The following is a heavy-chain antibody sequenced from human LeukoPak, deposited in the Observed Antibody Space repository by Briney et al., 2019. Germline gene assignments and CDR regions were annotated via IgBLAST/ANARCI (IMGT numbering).Heavy chain of an antibody. Sequence: PGGSLRLSCAASGFTFSSYSMNWVRQAPGKGLEWVSSISSSSSYIYYADSVKGRFTISRDNAKNSLYLQMNSLRAEDTAVYYCARDYPSRSYYGSGSYYWWGQGTLVTVSS. D-gene: IGHD3-10*01. CDR1: GFTFSSYS. V-gene: IGHV3-21*01. CDR3: ARDYPSRSYYGSGSYYW. CDR2: ISSSSSYI. J-gene: IGHJ4*02.